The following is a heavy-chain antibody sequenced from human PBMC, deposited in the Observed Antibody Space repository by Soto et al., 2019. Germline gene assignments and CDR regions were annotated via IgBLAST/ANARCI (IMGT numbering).Heavy chain of an antibody. CDR3: TRDDLDSSGYYDYYYGMDV. CDR1: GFTFGDYA. CDR2: IRSKAYGGTT. J-gene: IGHJ6*02. Sequence: GGSLRLSCTASGFTFGDYAMSWFRQAPGKGLEWVGFIRSKAYGGTTEYAASVKGRFTISRDDSKSIAYLQMNSLKTEDTAVYYCTRDDLDSSGYYDYYYGMDVWGQGTTVTVSS. V-gene: IGHV3-49*03. D-gene: IGHD3-22*01.